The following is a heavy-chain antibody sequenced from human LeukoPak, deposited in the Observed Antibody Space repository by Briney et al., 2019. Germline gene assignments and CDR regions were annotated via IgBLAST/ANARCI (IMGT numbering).Heavy chain of an antibody. CDR1: GFTFSDYY. CDR2: FSSSGSTI. Sequence: GGPLRLFCAASGFTFSDYYMGWIREAPGKGLEGVSYFSSSGSTIYYADSVKGRFTISRDNAKNSLYLQMNSLRAEDTAVYYCARDSRVYYYDSSGPRFQDAFDIWGQGTMVTVPS. J-gene: IGHJ3*02. V-gene: IGHV3-11*04. CDR3: ARDSRVYYYDSSGPRFQDAFDI. D-gene: IGHD3-22*01.